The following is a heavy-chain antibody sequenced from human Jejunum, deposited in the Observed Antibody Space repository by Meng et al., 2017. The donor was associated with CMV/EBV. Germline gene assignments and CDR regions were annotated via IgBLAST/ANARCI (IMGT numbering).Heavy chain of an antibody. D-gene: IGHD2-2*02. CDR2: ISWNSVTI. J-gene: IGHJ5*02. CDR1: VFTFDDYA. CDR3: AKSCAPEGISCYSS. Sequence: VFTFDDYAMHWFRLVPGKGLEWVSGISWNSVTIHYADSVKGRFIVSRDNAKHSLYLQMNSLRVDDTAIYFCAKSCAPEGISCYSSWGQGTLVTVSS. V-gene: IGHV3-9*01.